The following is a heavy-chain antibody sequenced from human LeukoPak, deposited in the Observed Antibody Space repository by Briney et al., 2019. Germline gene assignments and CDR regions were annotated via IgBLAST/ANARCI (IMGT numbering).Heavy chain of an antibody. CDR2: ISAYNGNT. V-gene: IGHV1-18*01. CDR3: ARDPRLFDY. Sequence: ASVNLCCKSSASTFTSYGISWERQPHAQGHERMGWISAYNGNTNYAQKLQGRVTMTTDTSTSTAYMELRSLRSDDTAVYYCARDPRLFDYWGQGTLVTVSS. CDR1: ASTFTSYG. J-gene: IGHJ4*02. D-gene: IGHD6-19*01.